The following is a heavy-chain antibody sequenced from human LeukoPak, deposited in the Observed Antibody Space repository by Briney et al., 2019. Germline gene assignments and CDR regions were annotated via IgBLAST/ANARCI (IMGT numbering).Heavy chain of an antibody. V-gene: IGHV3-33*06. Sequence: PGGSLRLSCAASGFTFSSYGMHWVRQAPGKGLEWVAVIWYDGSNKYYADSVKGRFTISRDNSKNTLYLQMNSLRAEDTAVYYCAKDFRSYYYDTSGYFWDYWGQGTLVTVSS. J-gene: IGHJ4*02. CDR3: AKDFRSYYYDTSGYFWDY. CDR1: GFTFSSYG. D-gene: IGHD3-22*01. CDR2: IWYDGSNK.